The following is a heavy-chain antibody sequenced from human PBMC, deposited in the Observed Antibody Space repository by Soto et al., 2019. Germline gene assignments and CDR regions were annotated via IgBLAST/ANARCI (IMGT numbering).Heavy chain of an antibody. CDR3: ARDSEDIVVVVAAKAFDY. V-gene: IGHV3-21*01. J-gene: IGHJ4*02. D-gene: IGHD2-15*01. Sequence: AGGSLRLSCAASGFTFSSYSMNWVRQAPGKGLEWVSSISSSSSYIYYADSVKGRFTISRDNAKNSLYLQMNSLRAEDTAVYYCARDSEDIVVVVAAKAFDYWGQGTLVTVSS. CDR1: GFTFSSYS. CDR2: ISSSSSYI.